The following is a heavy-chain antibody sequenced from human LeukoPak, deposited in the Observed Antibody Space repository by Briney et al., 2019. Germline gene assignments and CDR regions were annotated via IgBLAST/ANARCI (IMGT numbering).Heavy chain of an antibody. J-gene: IGHJ6*04. CDR2: INHSGST. D-gene: IGHD2-2*02. Sequence: SETLSLTCAVYGGSFSGYYWSWIRQPPGKGLEWIGEINHSGSTNYNPSLKSRVTISVDTSKNQFSLKLSSVTAADTAVYYCARGKGVVVPAAIRYYYYAMDVWGKGTTVTVSS. CDR3: ARGKGVVVPAAIRYYYYAMDV. CDR1: GGSFSGYY. V-gene: IGHV4-34*01.